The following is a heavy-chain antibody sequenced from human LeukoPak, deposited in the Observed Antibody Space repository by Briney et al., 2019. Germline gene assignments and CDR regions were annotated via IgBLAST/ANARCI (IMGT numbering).Heavy chain of an antibody. CDR1: GGTFSSYA. Sequence: ASVKVSCKASGGTFSSYAISWVRQAPGQGLEWVGGIIPIFGTANYAQKFQGRVTITADESTSTAYMELSSLRSEDTAVYYCARENVIYGSGKWYFDYWGQGTLVTVSS. CDR2: IIPIFGTA. D-gene: IGHD3-10*01. J-gene: IGHJ4*02. CDR3: ARENVIYGSGKWYFDY. V-gene: IGHV1-69*13.